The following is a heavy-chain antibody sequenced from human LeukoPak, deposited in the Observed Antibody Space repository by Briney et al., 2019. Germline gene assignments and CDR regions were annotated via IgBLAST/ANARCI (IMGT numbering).Heavy chain of an antibody. D-gene: IGHD3-22*01. J-gene: IGHJ4*02. CDR2: IYSGGST. CDR1: GFTVSSNY. Sequence: GGSLRLSCAASGFTVSSNYMSWVRQAPGKGLEWVSVIYSGGSTYYADPVKGRFTISRDNSKNTLYLQMNSLRAEDTAVYYCARVTNYYDSTAYFDYWGQGTLVTVSS. CDR3: ARVTNYYDSTAYFDY. V-gene: IGHV3-53*01.